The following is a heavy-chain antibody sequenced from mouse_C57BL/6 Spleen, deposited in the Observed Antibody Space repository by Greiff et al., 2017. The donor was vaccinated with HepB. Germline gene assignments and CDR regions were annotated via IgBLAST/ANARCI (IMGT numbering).Heavy chain of an antibody. V-gene: IGHV1-42*01. CDR1: GYSFTGYY. D-gene: IGHD4-1*01. CDR3: ARAKLGLFDY. Sequence: VQLQQSGPELVKPGASVKISCKASGYSFTGYYMNWVKQSPEKSLEWIGEINPSTGGTTYNQKFKAKATLTVDKSSSTAYMQLKSLTSEDSAVYYCARAKLGLFDYWGQGTTLTVSS. CDR2: INPSTGGT. J-gene: IGHJ2*01.